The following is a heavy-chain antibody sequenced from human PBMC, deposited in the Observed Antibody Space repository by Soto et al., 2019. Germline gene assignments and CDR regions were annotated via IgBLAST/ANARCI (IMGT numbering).Heavy chain of an antibody. J-gene: IGHJ6*02. V-gene: IGHV3-21*01. CDR2: ISSSSSYI. D-gene: IGHD7-27*01. CDR3: AKHGNLGGMDV. CDR1: GFTFSSYS. Sequence: EVQLVESGGGLVKPGGSLRLSCAASGFTFSSYSMNWVRQAPGKGLEWVSSISSSSSYIYYADSVKGRFTISRDNAKNSLYLQMNSLRAEDTAVYYCAKHGNLGGMDVWGQGTTVTVSS.